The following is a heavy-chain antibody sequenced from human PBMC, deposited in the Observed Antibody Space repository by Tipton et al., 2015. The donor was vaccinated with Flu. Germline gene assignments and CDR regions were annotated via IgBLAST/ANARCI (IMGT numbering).Heavy chain of an antibody. Sequence: TLSLTCAVYGGSFSGYYWSWIRQSPGKGLEWIGEINHSGSTNYDPSLKSRVTISVDTSKNQFSLKLSSVTAADTAVYYCARGFQLVRGGWFDPWGQGTLVTVSS. V-gene: IGHV4-34*01. CDR2: INHSGST. J-gene: IGHJ5*02. D-gene: IGHD6-6*01. CDR1: GGSFSGYY. CDR3: ARGFQLVRGGWFDP.